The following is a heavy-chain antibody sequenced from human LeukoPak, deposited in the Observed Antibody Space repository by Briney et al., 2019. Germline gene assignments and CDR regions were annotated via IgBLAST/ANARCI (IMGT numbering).Heavy chain of an antibody. J-gene: IGHJ5*02. CDR1: GFTFDDYG. Sequence: GGSLRLSCAASGFTFDDYGMSWVRQAPGKGLEWVSGINWNGGSTGYADSVKGRLTISRDNAKNSLYLQMNSLRAEDTALYYCARDHYYDSSGYYDNWFDPWGQGTLVTVSS. D-gene: IGHD3-22*01. CDR2: INWNGGST. V-gene: IGHV3-20*04. CDR3: ARDHYYDSSGYYDNWFDP.